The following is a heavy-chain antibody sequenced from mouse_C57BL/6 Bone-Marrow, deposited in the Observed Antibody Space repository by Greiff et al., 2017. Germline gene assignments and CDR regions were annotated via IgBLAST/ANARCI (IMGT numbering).Heavy chain of an antibody. CDR2: ISYSGST. Sequence: EVMLVESGPGLAKPSQTLSLPCSVTGYSITSDYWDWIRKFPGKKLEYMGYISYSGSTYYNPSLKSRISITRDTSKNQYYLRLNSVTTEDTATDYCARSPIYSRAYSDYGGQGTTLTVSA. CDR3: ARSPIYSRAYSDY. J-gene: IGHJ2*01. V-gene: IGHV3-8*01. D-gene: IGHD2-1*01. CDR1: GYSITSDY.